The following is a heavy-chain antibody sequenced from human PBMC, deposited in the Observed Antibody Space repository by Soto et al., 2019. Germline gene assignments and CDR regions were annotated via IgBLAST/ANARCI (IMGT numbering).Heavy chain of an antibody. CDR1: GGSLSGYY. V-gene: IGHV4-34*01. CDR3: ARGWGRIFDY. D-gene: IGHD7-27*01. CDR2: INHSGST. J-gene: IGHJ4*02. Sequence: QVQLQQWGAGLLEPSETLSLTCAVYGGSLSGYYWSWIRQPPGKGLEWIGEINHSGSTNYNPSLKSRVTISVDTSKNQFSLKLSSVTAADTAVYYCARGWGRIFDYWGQGTLVTVSS.